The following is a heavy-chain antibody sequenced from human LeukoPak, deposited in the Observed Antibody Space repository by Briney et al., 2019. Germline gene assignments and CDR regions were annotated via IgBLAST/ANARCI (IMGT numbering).Heavy chain of an antibody. CDR1: RYTFTSNY. Sequence: ASVKVSRKAFRYTFTSNYMHWVRQAPGQGPEWMGVISPSGGSTTYAQKFQGRVTLTRDMSTSTDYLELSSLRSEDTAVYYCARDNSVRDEAWWFNPWGQGTLVTVSS. D-gene: IGHD5-24*01. J-gene: IGHJ5*02. CDR3: ARDNSVRDEAWWFNP. CDR2: ISPSGGST. V-gene: IGHV1-46*01.